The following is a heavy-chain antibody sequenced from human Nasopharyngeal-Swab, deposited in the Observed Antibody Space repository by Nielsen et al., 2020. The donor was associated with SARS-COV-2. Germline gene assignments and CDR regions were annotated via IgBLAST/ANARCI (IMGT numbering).Heavy chain of an antibody. J-gene: IGHJ4*02. V-gene: IGHV4-38-2*01. CDR3: ARRSGYSYGYALDN. Sequence: WIRQPPGKGLEWIASIYHSGSTYCNPSLRSRVTILVDTSKNQFSLKLYSVTAADTAIYYCARRSGYSYGYALDNWGPGTLVTVSS. CDR2: IYHSGST. D-gene: IGHD5-18*01.